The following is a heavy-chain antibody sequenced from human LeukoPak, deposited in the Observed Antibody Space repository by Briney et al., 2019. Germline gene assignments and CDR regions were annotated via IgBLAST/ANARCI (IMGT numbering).Heavy chain of an antibody. CDR1: GFTFSSYA. CDR3: AKGGNNDYYYFDS. Sequence: PGGSLRLSCAASGFTFSSYAMSWVRQAPGKGLEWVSGISGSGGSTYYADSVKGRFPISRDNSKNTLYLQMNSLRVEDTAVYYCAKGGNNDYYYFDSWGQGTLVTVSS. V-gene: IGHV3-23*01. J-gene: IGHJ4*02. D-gene: IGHD1/OR15-1a*01. CDR2: ISGSGGST.